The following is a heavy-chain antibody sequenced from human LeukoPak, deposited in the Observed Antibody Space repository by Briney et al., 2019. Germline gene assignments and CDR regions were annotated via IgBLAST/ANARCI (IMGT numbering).Heavy chain of an antibody. D-gene: IGHD2-2*01. CDR3: ARAYRYCSTTSCYGYFQY. J-gene: IGHJ1*01. CDR1: GYTFIGYY. Sequence: ASVKVSCKASGYTFIGYYMHWVRQAPGQGLEWMGWINPNSGGTNYAQKFQGRVTMTRDTSISTAYMELSSLRSDDTAVYYCARAYRYCSTTSCYGYFQYWGQGTLVTVSS. CDR2: INPNSGGT. V-gene: IGHV1-2*02.